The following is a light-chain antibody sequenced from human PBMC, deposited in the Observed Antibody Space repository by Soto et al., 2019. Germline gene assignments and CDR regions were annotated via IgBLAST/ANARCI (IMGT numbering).Light chain of an antibody. V-gene: IGLV1-40*01. Sequence: QSVLTQPPSVSGAPGQRVTISCTGSSSNIGARYDVHWYQQLPGTAPKLLIYGNSNRPSGVPDRFSGSKSGTSASLAIIGLQAEDEADYYCQSYDTSLSEGVFGGGTKLTVL. J-gene: IGLJ2*01. CDR2: GNS. CDR1: SSNIGARYD. CDR3: QSYDTSLSEGV.